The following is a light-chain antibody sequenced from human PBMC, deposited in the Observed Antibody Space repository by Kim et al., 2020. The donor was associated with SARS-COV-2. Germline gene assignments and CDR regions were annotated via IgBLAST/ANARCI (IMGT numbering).Light chain of an antibody. J-gene: IGLJ3*02. CDR1: NIEAKS. V-gene: IGLV3-21*04. CDR3: QVWDSSISQVL. CDR2: YDT. Sequence: SYELTQPPSVSVAPGETASITCGGDNIEAKSVHWYQQRPGQAPLLVIFYDTDRPSGIPERFSGSNSGNTATLTISRVEAGDEAEFFCQVWDSSISQVLFGGGKQLTVL.